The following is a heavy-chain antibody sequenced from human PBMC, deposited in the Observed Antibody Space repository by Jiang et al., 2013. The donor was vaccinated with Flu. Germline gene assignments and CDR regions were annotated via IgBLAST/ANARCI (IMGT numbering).Heavy chain of an antibody. CDR3: ARVSLGLTFYHFDY. CDR1: GYSISRGYY. D-gene: IGHD3-3*02. V-gene: IGHV4-38-2*01. J-gene: IGHJ4*02. CDR2: IYLTGTT. Sequence: GLVKPSETLSLTCAVSGYSISRGYYWGWIRQSPGKGLQWIGNIYLTGTTNYNPALKDRVTMSIDTSKNHFSLRLSPVTAADTAVYYCARVSLGLTFYHFDYWGQGALVTVSS.